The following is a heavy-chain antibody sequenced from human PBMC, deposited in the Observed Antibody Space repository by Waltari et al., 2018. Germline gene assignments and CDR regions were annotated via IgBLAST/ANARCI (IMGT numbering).Heavy chain of an antibody. CDR1: GFTFDDYA. CDR3: AKDDWGSFDY. J-gene: IGHJ4*02. V-gene: IGHV3-9*01. Sequence: EVQLVESGGGLVQPGRSLRLSCAASGFTFDDYAMPWVRQAPGKGLEWVSGISWNSGSIGYADSVKGRFTISRDNAKNSLYLQMNSLRAEDTALYYCAKDDWGSFDYWGQGTLVTVSS. CDR2: ISWNSGSI. D-gene: IGHD7-27*01.